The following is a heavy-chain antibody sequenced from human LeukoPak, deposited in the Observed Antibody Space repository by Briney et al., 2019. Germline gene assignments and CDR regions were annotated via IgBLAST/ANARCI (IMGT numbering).Heavy chain of an antibody. CDR1: GFTFSSYA. J-gene: IGHJ4*02. CDR2: ISGSGGST. D-gene: IGHD3-22*01. CDR3: ANDPTYYYDSSGYIPDY. Sequence: GGSLRLSCAASGFTFSSYAMSWVRQAPGKGLEWVSAISGSGGSTYYADSVKGRFTISRDNSKNTLYLQMNSLRAEDTAVYYCANDPTYYYDSSGYIPDYWGQGTLVTVSS. V-gene: IGHV3-23*01.